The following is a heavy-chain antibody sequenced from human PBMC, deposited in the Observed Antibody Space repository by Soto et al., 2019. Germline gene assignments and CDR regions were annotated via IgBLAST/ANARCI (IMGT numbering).Heavy chain of an antibody. J-gene: IGHJ5*02. CDR2: IIPIVGIP. V-gene: IGHV1-69*02. CDR3: ARNSGSYSGS. D-gene: IGHD1-26*01. CDR1: GGTFDRGT. Sequence: QVHLVQSGSEVKRPGSSVKVSCKASGGTFDRGTITWVRQAPGQGFEWMGSIIPIVGIPNYAQNFQGRVTITADTATTTVFMDLSSRGAEDTAVYYCARNSGSYSGSWGQGTLVIVSS.